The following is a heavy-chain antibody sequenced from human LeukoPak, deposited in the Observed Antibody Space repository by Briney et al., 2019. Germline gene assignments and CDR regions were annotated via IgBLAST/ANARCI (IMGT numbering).Heavy chain of an antibody. J-gene: IGHJ4*02. CDR2: INHSGST. D-gene: IGHD3-22*01. V-gene: IGHV4-34*01. Sequence: SEALSLTCAVYGGSFSGYYWSWIRQPPGKGLEWIGEINHSGSTNYNPSLRSRVTISVDTSKNQFSLKLSSVTAADTAVYYCASLGSSGFYFDYWGQGTRVTASS. CDR1: GGSFSGYY. CDR3: ASLGSSGFYFDY.